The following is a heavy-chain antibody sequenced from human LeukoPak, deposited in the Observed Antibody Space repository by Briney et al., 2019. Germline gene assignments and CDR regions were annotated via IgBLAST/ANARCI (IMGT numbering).Heavy chain of an antibody. CDR1: GGSISSGDYY. CDR2: IYYSGST. CDR3: ARVLSTYSNDLFDY. V-gene: IGHV4-30-4*01. D-gene: IGHD4-11*01. Sequence: SQTLSLTCTVSGGSISSGDYYWSWIRQPPGKGLEWIGYIYYSGSTYDNPSLKSRVTISVNTSTNHFSLKLSSVTAANTAVYYCARVLSTYSNDLFDYWGQGTLVTVSP. J-gene: IGHJ4*02.